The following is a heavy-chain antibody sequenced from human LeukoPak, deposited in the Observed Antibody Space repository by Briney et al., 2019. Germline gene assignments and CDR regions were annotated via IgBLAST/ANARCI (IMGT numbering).Heavy chain of an antibody. V-gene: IGHV3-66*01. CDR3: ARAISGSYYWFDY. D-gene: IGHD1-26*01. CDR2: IYSGGST. Sequence: GGSLRLSCAASGFTFGSYAMSWVRQAPGKGLEWVSVIYSGGSTYYADSVKGRFTISRDNSKNTLYLQMNSLRAEDTAVYYCARAISGSYYWFDYWGQGTLVTVSS. CDR1: GFTFGSYA. J-gene: IGHJ4*02.